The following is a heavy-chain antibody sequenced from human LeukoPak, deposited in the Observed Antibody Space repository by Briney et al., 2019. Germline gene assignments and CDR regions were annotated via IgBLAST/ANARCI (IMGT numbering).Heavy chain of an antibody. CDR2: IKSKADGGTA. V-gene: IGHV3-15*01. D-gene: IGHD1-26*01. CDR3: TTDNYRGNCG. J-gene: IGHJ4*02. Sequence: GSLRLSCAASAASGFTFSNAWMSWVRQAPGKGLEWVGLIKSKADGGTADYAAPVKGRFTISRDDSKNTLYLQMNSLKTEDTAVYYCTTDNYRGNCGWGQGTLVTVSS. CDR1: GFTFSNAW.